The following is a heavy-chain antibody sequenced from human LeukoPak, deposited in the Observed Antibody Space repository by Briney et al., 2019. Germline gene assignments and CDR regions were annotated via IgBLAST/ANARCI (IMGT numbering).Heavy chain of an antibody. CDR2: ISSNGGST. CDR1: GFTFSNYA. CDR3: ARDLRLKELAYCGGDCLDY. D-gene: IGHD2-21*02. Sequence: GGSLRLSCAASGFTFSNYAMHWVRQAPRKGLEYVSAISSNGGSTYYANSVKGRFTISRDNSKNTLYLQMGSLRAEDMAVYYCARDLRLKELAYCGGDCLDYWGQGTLVTVSS. J-gene: IGHJ4*02. V-gene: IGHV3-64*01.